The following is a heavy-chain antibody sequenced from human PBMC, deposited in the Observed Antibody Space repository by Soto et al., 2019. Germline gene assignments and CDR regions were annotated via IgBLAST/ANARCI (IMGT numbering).Heavy chain of an antibody. D-gene: IGHD1-26*01. CDR2: VSFAGTNK. CDR3: AREGSAVGYYGLDV. CDR1: GFTFSNDV. V-gene: IGHV3-30-3*01. J-gene: IGHJ6*01. Sequence: QVQLVESGGGVVQPGRSLRLSCVASGFTFSNDVMHWVRRAPGKGLEWVAVVSFAGTNKYYPDSVKGRFTISRDNSRNTLSLEMHSLTAEDTAVYYCAREGSAVGYYGLDVWGQGTPVTVSP.